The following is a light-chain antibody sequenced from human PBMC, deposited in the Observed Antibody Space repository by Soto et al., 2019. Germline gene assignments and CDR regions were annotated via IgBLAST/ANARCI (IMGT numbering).Light chain of an antibody. CDR2: WAS. J-gene: IGKJ5*01. CDR1: QSVLYSSNNKNH. Sequence: DIVMTQSPDSLAVSLGERATINCKSSQSVLYSSNNKNHLVWYQQKPGQPPKMFIYWASTREFGVPDRFSGSGSGTDFTLTISSLQAEDLAVYYCQQYYSITITFGQGTRLEIK. V-gene: IGKV4-1*01. CDR3: QQYYSITIT.